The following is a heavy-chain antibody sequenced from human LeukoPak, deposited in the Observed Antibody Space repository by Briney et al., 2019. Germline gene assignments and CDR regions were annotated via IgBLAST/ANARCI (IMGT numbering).Heavy chain of an antibody. CDR3: ATSRDGYKVAY. J-gene: IGHJ4*02. D-gene: IGHD5-24*01. CDR1: GGSFSGYY. CDR2: INHSGST. Sequence: PSETLSLTCAVYGGSFSGYYWCWIRQPPGKGLEWVGEINHSGSTNYNPSLKSRVPLSVDTSKNQSSLTLSSVTAADTAVYYCATSRDGYKVAYWGQGTLVTVSS. V-gene: IGHV4-34*01.